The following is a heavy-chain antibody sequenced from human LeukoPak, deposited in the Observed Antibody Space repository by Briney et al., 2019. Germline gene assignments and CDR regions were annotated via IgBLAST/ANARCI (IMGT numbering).Heavy chain of an antibody. Sequence: PSETLSLTCTVSGGSISSGSYYWSWIRQPAGTGLEWIGRIYTSGSTNYNPSLKSRVTISVDTSKNQFSLKLSSVTAADTAVYYCARAKWFGQNWFDPWGQGTLVTVSS. CDR3: ARAKWFGQNWFDP. J-gene: IGHJ5*02. V-gene: IGHV4-61*02. CDR2: IYTSGST. D-gene: IGHD3-10*01. CDR1: GGSISSGSYY.